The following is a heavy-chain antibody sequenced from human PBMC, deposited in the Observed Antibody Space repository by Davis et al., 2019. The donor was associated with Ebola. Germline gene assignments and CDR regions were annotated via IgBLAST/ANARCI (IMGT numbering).Heavy chain of an antibody. D-gene: IGHD6-13*01. Sequence: MPSETLSLTCAVSGGSISSGGYSWSWIRQPPGKGLEWIVYIYHSGSTYYNPSLKSRVTISVDRSKNQFSLKLSSVTAADTAVYYCARGKPFGSSFWFDPWGQGTLVTVSS. J-gene: IGHJ5*02. V-gene: IGHV4-30-2*01. CDR2: IYHSGST. CDR1: GGSISSGGYS. CDR3: ARGKPFGSSFWFDP.